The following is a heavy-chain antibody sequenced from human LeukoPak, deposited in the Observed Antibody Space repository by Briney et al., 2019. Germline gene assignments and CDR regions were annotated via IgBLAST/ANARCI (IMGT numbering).Heavy chain of an antibody. CDR3: AQELYYSDSSGSIDY. D-gene: IGHD3-22*01. J-gene: IGHJ4*02. CDR2: ISSDGSNK. Sequence: AGGSLRLSCAASGFTFSSYGMHWVRQAPGKGLEWVAVISSDGSNKNYADSVKGRFTISRDNSKNTLYLQVSSLRAEDTAVYYCAQELYYSDSSGSIDYWGQGTLVTVSS. CDR1: GFTFSSYG. V-gene: IGHV3-30*18.